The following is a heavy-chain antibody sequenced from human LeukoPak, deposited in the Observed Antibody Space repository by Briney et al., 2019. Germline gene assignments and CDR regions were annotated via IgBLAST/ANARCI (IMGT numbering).Heavy chain of an antibody. J-gene: IGHJ4*02. V-gene: IGHV3-33*01. CDR2: IYCDGSTK. CDR3: ARDSSGGGWRYFDY. D-gene: IGHD6-19*01. Sequence: GGSLRLSCVASGFSFSNYGFHWVRQAPGKGLEWVADIYCDGSTKYYGDSVKGRFNISRDNSENTLYLQMNSLRAEDTAVYYCARDSSGGGWRYFDYWGQGTLVTVSS. CDR1: GFSFSNYG.